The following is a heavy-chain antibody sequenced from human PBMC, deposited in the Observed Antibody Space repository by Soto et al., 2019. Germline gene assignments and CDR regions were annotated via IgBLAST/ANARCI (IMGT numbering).Heavy chain of an antibody. CDR1: GGSISSGGYY. V-gene: IGHV4-31*03. J-gene: IGHJ4*02. D-gene: IGHD5-18*01. CDR2: IYYSGST. Sequence: SETLSLTCTVSGGSISSGGYYWSWIRQHPGKGLEWIGYIYYSGSTYYNPSLKSRVTISVDTSKNQFSLKLSSVTAADTAVYYCARSKEGLDTAMVFDYWGQGTLVTVSS. CDR3: ARSKEGLDTAMVFDY.